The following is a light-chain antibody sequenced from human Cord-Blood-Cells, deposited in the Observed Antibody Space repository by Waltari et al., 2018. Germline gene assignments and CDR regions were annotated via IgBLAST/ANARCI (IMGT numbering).Light chain of an antibody. Sequence: DIVMTQSPDSPALSLGERGAINCKSSQSVFYSSNNKNYLAWYQQKPGQPPKLLIYWASTRESGVPDRFSGSGSGTDFTLTSSSLQAEDVAVYYCQQYYSTLWTFGQGTKVEIK. CDR2: WAS. CDR3: QQYYSTLWT. J-gene: IGKJ1*01. V-gene: IGKV4-1*01. CDR1: QSVFYSSNNKNY.